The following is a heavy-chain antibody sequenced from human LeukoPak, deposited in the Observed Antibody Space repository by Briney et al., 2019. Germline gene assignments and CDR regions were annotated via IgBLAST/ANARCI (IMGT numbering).Heavy chain of an antibody. J-gene: IGHJ4*02. CDR2: INQDGSDK. CDR3: VGGDY. Sequence: GGSLRLSCAASGLTFSIHWMNWVRQAPGKGLECVANINQDGSDKYYVDSVKGRFIISRDNTKNSLYLQMNSLRAEDTAVYYCVGGDYWGQGTLVTVSS. V-gene: IGHV3-7*01. CDR1: GLTFSIHW.